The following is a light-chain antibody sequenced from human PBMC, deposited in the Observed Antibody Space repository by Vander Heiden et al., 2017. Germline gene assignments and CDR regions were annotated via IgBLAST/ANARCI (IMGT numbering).Light chain of an antibody. CDR3: QAWDITTAV. CDR1: KLGDKY. J-gene: IGLJ3*02. Sequence: SFELTQPPSASVSPGQTAIITCSGDKLGDKYAYWYQPKPGQSPLLVRDQDDKRSSGSPDRFSASNSGTTATLAISGTKPRDEADYYCQAWDITTAVFGGGTKLTVL. V-gene: IGLV3-1*01. CDR2: QDD.